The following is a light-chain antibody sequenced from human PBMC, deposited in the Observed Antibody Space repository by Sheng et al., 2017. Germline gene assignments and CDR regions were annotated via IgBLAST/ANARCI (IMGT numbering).Light chain of an antibody. V-gene: IGKV1-39*01. CDR3: QQTYSTTWT. Sequence: DIQMTQSPSSLSASVGDRVTITCRASQNINNFLNWYQQKPGRAPNLLIYAASSLQSGVPSRFSGSGSGTDFTLTISSLQPEDFATYYCQQTYSTTWTFGQGTKVDVK. CDR1: QNINNF. CDR2: AAS. J-gene: IGKJ1*01.